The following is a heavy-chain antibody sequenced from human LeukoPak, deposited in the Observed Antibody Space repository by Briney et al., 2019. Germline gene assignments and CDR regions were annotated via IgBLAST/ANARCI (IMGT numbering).Heavy chain of an antibody. CDR1: GFTFSSYW. D-gene: IGHD1-14*01. J-gene: IGHJ5*02. Sequence: GGSLRLSCAASGFTFSSYWMSWVRQAPGKGLEWVANIKQDGSEKYYVDSVKGRFTISRDNAKNSLYLQMNSLRAEDTAVYYCARGMTGTTREWFDPWGQGTLVTVSS. CDR3: ARGMTGTTREWFDP. V-gene: IGHV3-7*01. CDR2: IKQDGSEK.